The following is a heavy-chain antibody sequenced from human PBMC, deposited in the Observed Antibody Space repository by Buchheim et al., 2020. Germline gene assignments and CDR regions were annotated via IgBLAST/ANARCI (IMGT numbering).Heavy chain of an antibody. CDR3: ASERGVSWYSSSGRPY. CDR1: GFTFSSYS. CDR2: ISSSSSTI. Sequence: EVQLVESGGGLVQPGGSLRLSCAASGFTFSSYSMNWVLQAPGRGLEWVSYISSSSSTIYYADSVKGRFTISSDNAKNSLYLQMNSLRAEDTAVYYGASERGVSWYSSSGRPYWGKGTLV. D-gene: IGHD6-19*01. J-gene: IGHJ4*02. V-gene: IGHV3-48*01.